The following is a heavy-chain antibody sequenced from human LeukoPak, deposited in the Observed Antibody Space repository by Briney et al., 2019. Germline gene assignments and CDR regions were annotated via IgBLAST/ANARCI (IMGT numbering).Heavy chain of an antibody. Sequence: PVKVSCKASGGTFSSYAISWVRQAPGQGLEWMGGIISIFGTANYAQKFEGRVTITADESTSTAYMELSSLRSEDTAVYYCARYLMPLGGVVGGWWFDPWGQGTLVTVSS. CDR2: IISIFGTA. J-gene: IGHJ5*02. V-gene: IGHV1-69*13. CDR1: GGTFSSYA. D-gene: IGHD2-15*01. CDR3: ARYLMPLGGVVGGWWFDP.